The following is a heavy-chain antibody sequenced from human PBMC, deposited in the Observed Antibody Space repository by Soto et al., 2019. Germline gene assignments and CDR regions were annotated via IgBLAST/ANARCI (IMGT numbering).Heavy chain of an antibody. CDR3: HLGPVTAIRNY. CDR1: GFTFSSYA. J-gene: IGHJ4*02. D-gene: IGHD2-21*02. Sequence: GGSLRLSCAASGFTFSSYAMSWVRQAPGKGLEWVSAISGSGGSTYYADSVKGRFTISRDNSKNTLYLQMNSLRAEDTAVYYCHLGPVTAIRNYWGQGTLVTVSS. V-gene: IGHV3-23*01. CDR2: ISGSGGST.